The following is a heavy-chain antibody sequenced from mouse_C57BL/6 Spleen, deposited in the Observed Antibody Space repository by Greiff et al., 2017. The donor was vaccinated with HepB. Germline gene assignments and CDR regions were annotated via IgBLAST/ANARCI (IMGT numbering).Heavy chain of an antibody. J-gene: IGHJ2*01. Sequence: VQGVESGPELVKPGASVKISCKASGYAFSSSWMNWVKQRPGKGLEWIGRIYPGDGDTNYNGKFKGKATLTADKSSSTAYMQLSSLTSEDSAVYFCARGAAQALFDYWGQGTTLTVSS. CDR3: ARGAAQALFDY. D-gene: IGHD3-2*02. CDR2: IYPGDGDT. CDR1: GYAFSSSW. V-gene: IGHV1-82*01.